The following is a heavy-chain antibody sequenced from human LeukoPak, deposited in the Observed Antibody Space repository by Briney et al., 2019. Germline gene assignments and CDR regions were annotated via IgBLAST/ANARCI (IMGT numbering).Heavy chain of an antibody. J-gene: IGHJ6*04. V-gene: IGHV1-2*04. CDR3: ARAPYYHYHGMDV. Sequence: GASVKVSCKASGYTFTGYYMHWVQQAPGQGLEWMGWINPNSGGTNYAQKFQGWVTMTRDTSISTAYMELSRLRSDDTAAYYCARAPYYHYHGMDVWGKGTTVTVSS. CDR1: GYTFTGYY. CDR2: INPNSGGT.